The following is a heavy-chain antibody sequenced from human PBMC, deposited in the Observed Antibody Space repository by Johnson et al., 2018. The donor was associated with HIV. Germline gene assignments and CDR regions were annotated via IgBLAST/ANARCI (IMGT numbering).Heavy chain of an antibody. V-gene: IGHV3-23*04. CDR3: AKDEQWLNDAFDI. Sequence: VQLVESGGGLVQPGGSLRLSCAASAFTFSSYAMSWVRQAPGKGLEWVSLITGSGGSTYYADSVKGRFTISRDNSENTLYLQMNSLRAEDTAVYYCAKDEQWLNDAFDIWGQGTMVTVSS. D-gene: IGHD6-19*01. CDR2: ITGSGGST. J-gene: IGHJ3*02. CDR1: AFTFSSYA.